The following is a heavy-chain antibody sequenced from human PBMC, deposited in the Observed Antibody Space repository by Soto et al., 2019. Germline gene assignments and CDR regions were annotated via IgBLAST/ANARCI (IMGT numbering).Heavy chain of an antibody. CDR2: VYPGDSDT. CDR3: ARVQRFCTGGTCYIRFFDY. Sequence: GESLKISCKGSGYTFASYWIGWVRQMPGKGLQWMGIVYPGDSDTRYSPSFQGLVTISADKSINTASLQWSSLEASDTAMYYCARVQRFCTGGTCYIRFFDYWGQGTPVTVSS. V-gene: IGHV5-51*01. D-gene: IGHD2-15*01. J-gene: IGHJ4*02. CDR1: GYTFASYW.